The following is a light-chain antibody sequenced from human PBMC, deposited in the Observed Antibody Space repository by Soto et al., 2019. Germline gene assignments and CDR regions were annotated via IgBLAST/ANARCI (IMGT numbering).Light chain of an antibody. J-gene: IGKJ4*01. CDR1: QTIGRN. CDR2: AAS. V-gene: IGKV1-39*01. Sequence: DIQMTQSPSSLSASVGDRVTITCRAGQTIGRNLIWYQQKPGKAPKLLIYAASSLQSGVPSRFSGSGVGTDFTLTINTLQPEDFAPYFCQQSYTSPLTVGGGTKLDSK. CDR3: QQSYTSPLT.